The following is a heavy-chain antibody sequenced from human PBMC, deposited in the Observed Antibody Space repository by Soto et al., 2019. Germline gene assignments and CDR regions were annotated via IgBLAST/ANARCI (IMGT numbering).Heavy chain of an antibody. Sequence: GASVKVSCKASGYTFTSYCMHWVRQAPGQRLEWMGIINPSGGSTSYAQKFQGRVTMTRDTSTSTVYMELSSLRSEDTAVYYCARDWVYPGAAAGEEYYYYYGMDVWGQGTTVTVSS. CDR1: GYTFTSYC. D-gene: IGHD6-13*01. V-gene: IGHV1-46*01. CDR2: INPSGGST. CDR3: ARDWVYPGAAAGEEYYYYYGMDV. J-gene: IGHJ6*02.